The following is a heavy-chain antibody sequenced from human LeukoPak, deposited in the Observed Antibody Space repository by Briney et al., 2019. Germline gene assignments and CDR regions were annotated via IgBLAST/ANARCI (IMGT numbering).Heavy chain of an antibody. CDR1: GFTFSSYW. J-gene: IGHJ4*02. CDR2: IKQDGSEK. Sequence: PGESLKISCAASGFTFSSYWMSWVRQAPGKGLEWVANIKQDGSEKYYVDSVKGRFTISRDNSKNTLYLQMNSLRAEDTAVYYCAKDPYFLAVASPGVSYFDYWGQGTLVTVSS. D-gene: IGHD6-19*01. CDR3: AKDPYFLAVASPGVSYFDY. V-gene: IGHV3-7*01.